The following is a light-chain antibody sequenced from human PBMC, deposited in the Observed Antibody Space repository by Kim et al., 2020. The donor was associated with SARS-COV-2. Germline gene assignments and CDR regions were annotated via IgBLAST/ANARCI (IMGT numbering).Light chain of an antibody. J-gene: IGLJ2*01. CDR1: NIGSKS. CDR3: QVWDSRVV. CDR2: YDS. Sequence: SYELTQPPSVSVAPGKTARITCGGNNIGSKSVHWYQQKPGQAPVLVIYYDSDRPSGIPERFSGSNSGNTATLTISRVEAGDEADYYCQVWDSRVVFGGGT. V-gene: IGLV3-21*04.